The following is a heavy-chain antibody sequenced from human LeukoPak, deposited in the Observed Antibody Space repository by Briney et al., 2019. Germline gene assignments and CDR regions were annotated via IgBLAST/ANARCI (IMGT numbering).Heavy chain of an antibody. Sequence: SQTLTLTCAVSGDSVSSISAAWIWIRQSPSRGLEWLGRTYYRSTWYNDYAVSVNSRTTINPATSKNPFSLQLNSLTREDTAVYFCAKDKAYSAYSILAIFDSWGQGTLVTVSS. CDR3: AKDKAYSAYSILAIFDS. CDR2: TYYRSTWYN. V-gene: IGHV6-1*01. D-gene: IGHD3-16*01. J-gene: IGHJ4*02. CDR1: GDSVSSISAA.